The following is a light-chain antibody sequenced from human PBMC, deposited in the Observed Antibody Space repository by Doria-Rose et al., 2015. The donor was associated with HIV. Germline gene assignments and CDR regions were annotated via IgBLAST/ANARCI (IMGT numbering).Light chain of an antibody. CDR2: DTS. J-gene: IGKJ1*01. CDR1: HDISNY. CDR3: LQHNSYNRT. V-gene: IGKV1-17*03. Sequence: IQMTQSPSAMSASAVDRVTITCRASHDISNYLAWYQQKPGKAPKRLIYDTSSLHSGVPSRFSGSGSGTEFTLTISSLKPEDFATGDCLQHNSYNRTCGQANKGDIQ.